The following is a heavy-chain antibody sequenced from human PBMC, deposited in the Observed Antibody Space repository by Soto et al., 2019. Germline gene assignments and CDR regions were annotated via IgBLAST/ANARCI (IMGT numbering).Heavy chain of an antibody. D-gene: IGHD4-17*01. Sequence: GGSLRLSCAASGFTFSGSAMHWVRQASGKGLEWVDHIRNKSNNYATAYAASVKGRFTISRDDSKNTAYLQMNSLKTEDTAVYYCTRHRDAVTTKSYYYYGMDVWGQGTTVTVSS. CDR2: IRNKSNNYAT. V-gene: IGHV3-73*01. J-gene: IGHJ6*02. CDR3: TRHRDAVTTKSYYYYGMDV. CDR1: GFTFSGSA.